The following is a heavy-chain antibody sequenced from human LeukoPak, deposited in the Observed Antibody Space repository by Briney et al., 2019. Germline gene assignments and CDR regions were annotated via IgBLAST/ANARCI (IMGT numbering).Heavy chain of an antibody. CDR1: GFSFSSYW. CDR2: INQDGSEK. D-gene: IGHD1-26*01. CDR3: ARKWSTFDY. Sequence: PGGSLRLSCAASGFSFSSYWMTWVRQTPGKGLEWVANINQDGSEKYYVDSVKGRFTISRDNAKNSLYLQMNSLRAEDTAVYYCARKWSTFDYWGQGTLVTVSS. J-gene: IGHJ4*02. V-gene: IGHV3-7*01.